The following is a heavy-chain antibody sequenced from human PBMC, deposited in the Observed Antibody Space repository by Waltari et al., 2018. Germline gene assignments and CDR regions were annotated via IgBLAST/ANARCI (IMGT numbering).Heavy chain of an antibody. CDR2: IYYSGST. V-gene: IGHV4-59*11. CDR1: GGSISSHY. D-gene: IGHD2-15*01. Sequence: QVQLQESGPGLVKPSETLSLTCTVSGGSISSHYWSWIRQPPGKGLEWIGYIYYSGSTNYNPSLKSRVTISVDTSKNQFSLKLSSVTAADTAVYYWARVQKDIVVVVAATRGDYYYMDVWGKGTTVTVSS. J-gene: IGHJ6*03. CDR3: ARVQKDIVVVVAATRGDYYYMDV.